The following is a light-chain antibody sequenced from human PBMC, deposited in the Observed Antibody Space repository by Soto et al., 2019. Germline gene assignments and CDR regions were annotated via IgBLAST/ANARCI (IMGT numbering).Light chain of an antibody. V-gene: IGKV3-15*01. J-gene: IGKJ5*01. Sequence: VMTQSPAILSVSPGDRATLSCRASQSVSTNVAWYQQIPGQTPRLLIYGASTRATGIPVRFSGSGSGTDFTLTISSLEPEDFAVYYCQHRSIWLVSFGQGARLEI. CDR3: QHRSIWLVS. CDR1: QSVSTN. CDR2: GAS.